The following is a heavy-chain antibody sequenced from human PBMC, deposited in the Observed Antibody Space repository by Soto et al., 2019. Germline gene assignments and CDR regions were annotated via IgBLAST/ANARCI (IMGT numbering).Heavy chain of an antibody. Sequence: EVQLLESGGGLEQPGGSLRLSCAASGFIFTSYAMSWVRQAPGKGLEWVSSINVGDADTNYADSVKGRFTISRDNSKKSLNLQMIFLRADDTAIYYCAKNYQFDCGGQGTLVTVSS. CDR2: INVGDADT. D-gene: IGHD2-2*01. V-gene: IGHV3-23*01. CDR3: AKNYQFDC. CDR1: GFIFTSYA. J-gene: IGHJ4*02.